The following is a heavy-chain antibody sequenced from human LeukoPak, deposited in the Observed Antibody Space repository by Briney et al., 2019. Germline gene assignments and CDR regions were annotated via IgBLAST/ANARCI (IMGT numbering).Heavy chain of an antibody. CDR2: ISWNSGSI. D-gene: IGHD6-6*01. J-gene: IGHJ6*03. CDR1: GFTFDDYA. V-gene: IGHV3-9*01. CDR3: AKDSGSSSGWDYYYMDV. Sequence: GRSLRLSCAASGFTFDDYAMHWVRQAPGKGLEWVSGISWNSGSIGYADSVKGRFTISRDNAKNSLYLQMNSLRAEDTALYYCAKDSGSSSGWDYYYMDVWGKGTTVTVSS.